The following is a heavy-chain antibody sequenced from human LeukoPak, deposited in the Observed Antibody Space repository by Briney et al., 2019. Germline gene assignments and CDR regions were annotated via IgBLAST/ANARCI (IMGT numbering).Heavy chain of an antibody. D-gene: IGHD6-13*01. V-gene: IGHV3-48*04. CDR2: ISSSSSII. CDR1: GFTFSTYA. J-gene: IGHJ4*02. Sequence: SGGSLRLSCAASGFTFSTYAMNWIRQAPGKGLEWVSFISSSSSIIHYADSVKGRFTISRDNAKNSLYLQMNSLRAEDTAVYYCARGAFSSSPDYWGQGTLVTASS. CDR3: ARGAFSSSPDY.